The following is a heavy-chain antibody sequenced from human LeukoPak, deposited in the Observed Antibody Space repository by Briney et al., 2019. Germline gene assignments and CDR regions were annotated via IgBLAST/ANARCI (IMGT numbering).Heavy chain of an antibody. J-gene: IGHJ2*01. CDR2: VYYSGST. D-gene: IGHD5-24*01. CDR1: GGSINNCY. Sequence: SETLSLTCTVSGGSINNCYWSWIRQSPGKGLEWIGHVYYSGSTNYNPSLKSRITISVDRSKNQCSLKLSSVTAADTAVYYCARASGMGWYFDLWGRGTLVTVSS. CDR3: ARASGMGWYFDL. V-gene: IGHV4-59*01.